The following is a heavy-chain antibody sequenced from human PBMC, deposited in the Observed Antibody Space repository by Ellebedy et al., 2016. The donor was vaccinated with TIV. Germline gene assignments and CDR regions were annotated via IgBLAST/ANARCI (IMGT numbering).Heavy chain of an antibody. V-gene: IGHV3-21*01. J-gene: IGHJ4*02. Sequence: PGGSLRLSCAASGFTFSSYSMNWVRQAPGKGLEWVSSISSSSSYIYYADSVKGRFTISRDNAKNSLYLQMNSLRAEDTAVYYCARETKRVRDTAMVTIFDYWGQGTLVTVSS. CDR2: ISSSSSYI. D-gene: IGHD5-18*01. CDR1: GFTFSSYS. CDR3: ARETKRVRDTAMVTIFDY.